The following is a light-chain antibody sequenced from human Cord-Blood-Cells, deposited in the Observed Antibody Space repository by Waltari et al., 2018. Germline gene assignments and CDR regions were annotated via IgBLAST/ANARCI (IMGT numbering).Light chain of an antibody. J-gene: IGLJ3*02. CDR1: SCDVGGYNY. V-gene: IGLV2-14*01. Sequence: QSALTQPASVSGSPGQSITISCTGTSCDVGGYNYLSWYQQHPGKAPKLMIYDVSNRPSGVSNRFSGSKSGNTASLTISGLQAEDEADYYCSSYTSSSTWVFGGGTKLTVL. CDR2: DVS. CDR3: SSYTSSSTWV.